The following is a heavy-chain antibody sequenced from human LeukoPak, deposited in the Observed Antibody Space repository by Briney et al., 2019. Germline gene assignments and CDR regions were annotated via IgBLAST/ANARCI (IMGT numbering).Heavy chain of an antibody. V-gene: IGHV1-69*04. J-gene: IGHJ4*02. CDR1: GGTFSSYA. Sequence: SVKVSCKASGGTFSSYAISWVRQAPGQGLEWMGRIIPILGIANYAQKFQGRVTITADKSTSTAYMELSSLRSEDTAVYYCARGPRITMIVGPFDCWGQGTLVTVSS. CDR2: IIPILGIA. D-gene: IGHD3-22*01. CDR3: ARGPRITMIVGPFDC.